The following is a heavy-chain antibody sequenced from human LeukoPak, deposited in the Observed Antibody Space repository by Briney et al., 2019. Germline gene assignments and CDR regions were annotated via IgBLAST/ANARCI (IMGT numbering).Heavy chain of an antibody. Sequence: ASVKVSCKASGYTFTSYGISWVRQAPGQGLEWMGWISAYNGNTNYAQKLQDRVTMTTDTSTSTAYMELRSLRSDDTAVYYCARAVLRYFDWLPNYFDYWGQGTLVTVSS. CDR3: ARAVLRYFDWLPNYFDY. D-gene: IGHD3-9*01. J-gene: IGHJ4*02. V-gene: IGHV1-18*01. CDR2: ISAYNGNT. CDR1: GYTFTSYG.